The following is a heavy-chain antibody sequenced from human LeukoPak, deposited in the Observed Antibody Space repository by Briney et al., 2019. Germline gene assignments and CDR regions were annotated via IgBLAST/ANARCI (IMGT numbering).Heavy chain of an antibody. CDR3: ARGGYGAHMG. Sequence: GGSLRLSCAASGFTFSSFWMHWVRQPPGKGLVWVSGINSDGSTTGYADSVKGRFTISRDNAKSTVHLQMNRLRAEDTAVYYCARGGYGAHMGWGQGTLVTVSS. J-gene: IGHJ4*02. CDR2: INSDGSTT. D-gene: IGHD5-18*01. V-gene: IGHV3-74*01. CDR1: GFTFSSFW.